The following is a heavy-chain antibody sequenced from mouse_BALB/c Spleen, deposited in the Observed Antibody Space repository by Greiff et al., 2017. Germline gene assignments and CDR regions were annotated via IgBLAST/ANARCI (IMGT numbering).Heavy chain of an antibody. Sequence: EVQGVESGGGLVKPGGSLKLSCAVSGFSFSSYAMSWVRQPPEKRLVWVVTISSGGSYTYYPDSVKCRFTISRDNAKNTLYLQMSSLRSEDTAMYYCASMITEGFAYWGQGTLVTVSA. CDR3: ASMITEGFAY. CDR1: GFSFSSYA. D-gene: IGHD2-4*01. J-gene: IGHJ3*01. V-gene: IGHV5-9-3*01. CDR2: ISSGGSYT.